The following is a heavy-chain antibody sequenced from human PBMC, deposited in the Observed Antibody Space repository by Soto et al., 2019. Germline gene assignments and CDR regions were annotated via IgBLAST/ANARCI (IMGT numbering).Heavy chain of an antibody. CDR1: GGSISSSSYY. V-gene: IGHV4-39*01. D-gene: IGHD1-1*01. Sequence: PTETLSLTCTVSGGSISSSSYYWGWIRQPPGKGLEWIGSIYYSGSTYYNPSLKSRVTIPVDTSKNQFSLKMSSVTAADTALYYCARVERGTATTVVDAFDIWGPGTMVTVSS. J-gene: IGHJ3*02. CDR3: ARVERGTATTVVDAFDI. CDR2: IYYSGST.